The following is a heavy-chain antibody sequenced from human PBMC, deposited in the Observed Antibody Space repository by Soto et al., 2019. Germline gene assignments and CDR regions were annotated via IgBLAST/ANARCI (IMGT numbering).Heavy chain of an antibody. V-gene: IGHV4-4*02. CDR1: GDSITGDNW. CDR2: INHSGAT. J-gene: IGHJ6*04. Sequence: SETLSLTCAVSGDSITGDNWWSWVRQPPGKRLEWIGEINHSGATNYNPSLKSRVTISVDKSKNQFSLELNSVTAADTAMFYCATQGFYRMGVWGRGTTVTISS. CDR3: ATQGFYRMGV.